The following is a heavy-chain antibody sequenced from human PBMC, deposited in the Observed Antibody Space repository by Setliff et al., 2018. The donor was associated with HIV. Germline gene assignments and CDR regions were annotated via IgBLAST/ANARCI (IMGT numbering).Heavy chain of an antibody. V-gene: IGHV1-69*10. J-gene: IGHJ5*02. CDR2: IIPILGIA. CDR3: AGGVGIKGWFDP. CDR1: RGTFSSYG. Sequence: ASVKVSCKASRGTFSSYGFNWVRQAPGQGLEWMGGIIPILGIANYAQKFKGRVTITADKSTSTAYMELSSLRSEDTAVYYCAGGVGIKGWFDPWGQGTLVTVSS. D-gene: IGHD2-8*02.